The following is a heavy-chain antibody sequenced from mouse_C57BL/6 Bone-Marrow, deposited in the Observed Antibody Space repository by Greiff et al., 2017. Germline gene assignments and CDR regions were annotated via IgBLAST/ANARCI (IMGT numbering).Heavy chain of an antibody. Sequence: VQLQESGAELARPGASVKLSCKASGYTFTSYGISWVKQRTGQGLEWIGEIYPRSGNTYYNEKFKGKATLTADKSSSTAYMELRSLTSEDSAVYFCARPQVYYDYVWFAYWGQWTLVTVSA. CDR2: IYPRSGNT. V-gene: IGHV1-81*01. CDR1: GYTFTSYG. J-gene: IGHJ3*01. CDR3: ARPQVYYDYVWFAY. D-gene: IGHD2-4*01.